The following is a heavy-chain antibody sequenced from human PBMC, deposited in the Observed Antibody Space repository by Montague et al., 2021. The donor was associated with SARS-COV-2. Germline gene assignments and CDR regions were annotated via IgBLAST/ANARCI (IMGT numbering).Heavy chain of an antibody. D-gene: IGHD4-17*01. V-gene: IGHV4-61*02. Sequence: TLSLTCTVSGGSIRSGSYYWSWIRQPAGKGLEWIGRIYSSGCTDYNPSLKSRVTMSVDTSKNQFSLKVSSVTAADTAVYYCARDYGDYSYYYGLDVWGQGTTVTVSS. CDR1: GGSIRSGSYY. CDR3: ARDYGDYSYYYGLDV. J-gene: IGHJ6*02. CDR2: IYSSGCT.